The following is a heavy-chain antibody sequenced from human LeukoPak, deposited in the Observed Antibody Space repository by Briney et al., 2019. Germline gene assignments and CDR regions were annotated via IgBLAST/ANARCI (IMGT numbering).Heavy chain of an antibody. V-gene: IGHV1-8*03. J-gene: IGHJ4*02. D-gene: IGHD3-22*01. CDR1: GYTFTSYD. CDR3: ASLDGYYYDSSGYGY. CDR2: MNPNSGNT. Sequence: ASVKVSCKASGYTFTSYDINWVRQATGQGLEWMGWMNPNSGNTGYAQKFQGRVTITRNTSISTAYMELNSLRAEDTAVYYCASLDGYYYDSSGYGYWGQGTLVTVSS.